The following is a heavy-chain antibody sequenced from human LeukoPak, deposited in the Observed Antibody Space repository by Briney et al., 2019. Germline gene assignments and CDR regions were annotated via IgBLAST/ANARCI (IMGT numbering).Heavy chain of an antibody. CDR3: ARRRGSGRFDY. J-gene: IGHJ4*02. CDR2: INHSGST. D-gene: IGHD3-10*01. V-gene: IGHV4-39*07. CDR1: GGSVSSSGYY. Sequence: SETLSLTCTVSGGSVSSSGYYWGWIRQPPGKGLEWIGEINHSGSTNYNPSLKSRVTISVDTSKNQFSLKLSSVTAADTAVYYCARRRGSGRFDYWGQGTLVTVSS.